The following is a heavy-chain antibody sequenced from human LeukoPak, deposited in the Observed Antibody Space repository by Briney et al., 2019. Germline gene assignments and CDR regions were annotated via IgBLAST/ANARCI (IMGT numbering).Heavy chain of an antibody. V-gene: IGHV3-30*18. CDR1: EFTFSTYG. D-gene: IGHD6-13*01. CDR2: ISYDGSYK. CDR3: AKDRYSGLNTIDY. Sequence: TGGSLRLSCAASEFTFSTYGMHWVRQAPGKGLEWLAVISYDGSYKFYADSVKGRFTISRDNSKSTLYLQMNSLRAEDTAVYYCAKDRYSGLNTIDYWGQGTLVTVSS. J-gene: IGHJ4*02.